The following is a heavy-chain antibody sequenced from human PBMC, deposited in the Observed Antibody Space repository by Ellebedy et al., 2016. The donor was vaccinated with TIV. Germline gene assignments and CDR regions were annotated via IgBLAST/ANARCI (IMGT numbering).Heavy chain of an antibody. CDR2: ISYDGSNK. J-gene: IGHJ4*02. Sequence: GGSLRLSCAASGFTFNTYGMHWVRQAPGKGLEWVADISYDGSNKYYADSVKGRFTISRDNSKTTVDLQMNSLRAEDTAVYYCAKGPFYGSGTMDYWGQGILVTVSS. CDR3: AKGPFYGSGTMDY. V-gene: IGHV3-30*18. CDR1: GFTFNTYG. D-gene: IGHD3-10*01.